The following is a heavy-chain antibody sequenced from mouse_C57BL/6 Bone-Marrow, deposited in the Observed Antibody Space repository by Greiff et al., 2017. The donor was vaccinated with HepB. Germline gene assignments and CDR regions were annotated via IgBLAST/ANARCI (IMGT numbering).Heavy chain of an antibody. J-gene: IGHJ4*01. CDR1: GFNIKDDY. Sequence: EVKLMESGAELVRPGASVKLSCTASGFNIKDDYMHWVKQRPEQGLEWIGWIDPENGDTEYASKFQGKATITADTSSNTAYLQLSSLTSEDTAVYYCTTTVVADYAMDYWGQGTSVTVSS. CDR2: IDPENGDT. D-gene: IGHD1-1*01. CDR3: TTTVVADYAMDY. V-gene: IGHV14-4*01.